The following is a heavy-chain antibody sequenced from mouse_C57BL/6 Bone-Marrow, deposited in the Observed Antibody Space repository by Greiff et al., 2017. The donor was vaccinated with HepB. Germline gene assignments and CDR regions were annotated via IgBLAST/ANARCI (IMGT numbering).Heavy chain of an antibody. CDR2: IDPENGDT. V-gene: IGHV14-4*01. CDR3: SYYDYDY. CDR1: GFNIKDDY. Sequence: EVQLQQSGAELVRPGASVKLSCTASGFNIKDDYMHWVKQRPEQGLEWIGWIDPENGDTEYASKFQGKATITAYTSSNTAYLQLSSLTSEDTAVYYCSYYDYDYWGQGTTLTVSS. J-gene: IGHJ2*01. D-gene: IGHD2-4*01.